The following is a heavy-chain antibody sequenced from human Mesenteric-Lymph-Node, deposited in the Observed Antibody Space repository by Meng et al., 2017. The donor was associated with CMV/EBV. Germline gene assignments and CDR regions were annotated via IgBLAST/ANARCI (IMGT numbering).Heavy chain of an antibody. V-gene: IGHV3-30*02. CDR2: IRYDGTAK. CDR1: GFSFSTYG. D-gene: IGHD3-10*01. J-gene: IGHJ3*02. CDR3: AKVVHFGDYEPFDM. Sequence: GGSLRLSCAASGFSFSTYGMHWVRQAPGKGLEWVAFIRYDGTAKYYADSVKGRFTISRDDSKNTLYLQMNSLRADDTATYYCAKVVHFGDYEPFDMWGQGTMVTVSS.